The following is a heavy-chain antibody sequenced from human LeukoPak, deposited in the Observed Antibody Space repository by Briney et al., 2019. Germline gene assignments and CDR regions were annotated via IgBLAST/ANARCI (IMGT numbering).Heavy chain of an antibody. CDR2: MNPNSGNT. Sequence: ASVRVSYKASGYTFTSYDIHWVRQATGQGLEGMGWMNPNSGNTGYAQKFQGRVTMTRNTSISTAYMELSSLRSEDTAVYYCARGGCSSTSCYIQYYYYYMDLWGKGTTVTVSS. V-gene: IGHV1-8*01. D-gene: IGHD2-2*02. CDR1: GYTFTSYD. CDR3: ARGGCSSTSCYIQYYYYYMDL. J-gene: IGHJ6*03.